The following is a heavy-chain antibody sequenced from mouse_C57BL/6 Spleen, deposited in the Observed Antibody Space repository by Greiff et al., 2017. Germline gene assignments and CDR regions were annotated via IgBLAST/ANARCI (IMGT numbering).Heavy chain of an antibody. J-gene: IGHJ2*01. D-gene: IGHD2-3*01. CDR3: ARLYDGYYEDY. CDR2: ISSGGSYT. Sequence: EVKLVESGGDLVKPGGSLKLSCAASGFTFSSYGMSWVRQTPDKRLEWVATISSGGSYTYYPDSVTGRFTISRDNAKNTLYLHMSSLKSEDTAMXYCARLYDGYYEDYWGQGTTLTVSS. V-gene: IGHV5-6*01. CDR1: GFTFSSYG.